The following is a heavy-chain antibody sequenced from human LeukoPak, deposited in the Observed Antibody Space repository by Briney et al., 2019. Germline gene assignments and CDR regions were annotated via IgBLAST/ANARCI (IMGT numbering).Heavy chain of an antibody. CDR2: INPNTGGT. J-gene: IGHJ4*02. D-gene: IGHD2-2*01. CDR1: GYTFTDCS. V-gene: IGHV1-2*02. Sequence: GASVKVSCKASGYTFTDCSLHWLRQAPGQGLEWMGWINPNTGGTRYAQKFQGRVTMTRDTPITTAYMELSSLRSDDTAVYYCARTCDTTSCLLFDYWGQGTLVTVPS. CDR3: ARTCDTTSCLLFDY.